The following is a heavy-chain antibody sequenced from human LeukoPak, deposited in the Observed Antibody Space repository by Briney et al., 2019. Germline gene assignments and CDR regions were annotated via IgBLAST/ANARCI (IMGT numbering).Heavy chain of an antibody. J-gene: IGHJ4*02. CDR2: IYYSGST. CDR1: GGSISSSRYY. D-gene: IGHD5-24*01. V-gene: IGHV4-39*01. CDR3: ARLLGREYYFDY. Sequence: SETLSLTCTVSGGSISSSRYYWGWIRQPPGKGLEWIGSIYYSGSTYYNPSFKSRVTISVDTSKNQFSLKLSSVTAADTAVYYCARLLGREYYFDYWGQGTLVTVSS.